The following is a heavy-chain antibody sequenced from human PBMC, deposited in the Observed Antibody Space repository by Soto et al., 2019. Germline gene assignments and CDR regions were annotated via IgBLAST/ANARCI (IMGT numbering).Heavy chain of an antibody. CDR2: IYYSGST. CDR3: ARIHGYSGYDPPDY. V-gene: IGHV4-39*01. Sequence: QLQLQESGPGLVKPSETLSLTCTVSGGSISSSSYYWGWIRQPPGKGLEWIGSIYYSGSTYYNPSLKSRVTISVDTSKNQFSLKLSSVTAADTAVYYCARIHGYSGYDPPDYWGQGTLVTVSS. D-gene: IGHD5-12*01. CDR1: GGSISSSSYY. J-gene: IGHJ4*02.